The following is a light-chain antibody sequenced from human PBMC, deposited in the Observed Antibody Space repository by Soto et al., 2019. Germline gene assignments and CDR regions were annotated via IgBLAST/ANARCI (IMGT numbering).Light chain of an antibody. J-gene: IGKJ2*01. Sequence: EIVLTQSPGTLSLSPGERATLSCRASQSVSSSYLDWYQQKPGQAPRLLIYGTSSRATGIPDRFSGSGSGTDFTLTISRLEPEDFAVYYCQQDGSSSMYTFGQGTKLEIK. V-gene: IGKV3-20*01. CDR2: GTS. CDR1: QSVSSSY. CDR3: QQDGSSSMYT.